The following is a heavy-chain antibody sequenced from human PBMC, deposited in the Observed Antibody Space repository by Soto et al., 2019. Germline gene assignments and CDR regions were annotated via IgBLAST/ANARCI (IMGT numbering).Heavy chain of an antibody. Sequence: VGSLRLSCAASGFTFSSYGMHWVRQAPGKGLEWVAVIWYDGSNKYYADSVKGRFTISRDNSKNTLYLQMNSLRAEDTAVYYCARDSGSYHYYFDYWGQGTLVTVSS. CDR3: ARDSGSYHYYFDY. D-gene: IGHD1-26*01. J-gene: IGHJ4*02. CDR2: IWYDGSNK. V-gene: IGHV3-33*01. CDR1: GFTFSSYG.